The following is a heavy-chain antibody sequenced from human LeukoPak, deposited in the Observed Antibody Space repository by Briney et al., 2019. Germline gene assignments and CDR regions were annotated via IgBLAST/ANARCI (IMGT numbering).Heavy chain of an antibody. D-gene: IGHD4-17*01. CDR2: ISAYNGNT. V-gene: IGHV1-18*01. J-gene: IGHJ4*02. Sequence: ASVKVSCKASGYTFTSYGISWVRQAPGQGLEWMGWISAYNGNTNYAQKLHGRVTMTTDTSTSTAYMELRSLRSDDTAVYYCARDRLYYGDYVGYFDYWGQGTLVTVSS. CDR1: GYTFTSYG. CDR3: ARDRLYYGDYVGYFDY.